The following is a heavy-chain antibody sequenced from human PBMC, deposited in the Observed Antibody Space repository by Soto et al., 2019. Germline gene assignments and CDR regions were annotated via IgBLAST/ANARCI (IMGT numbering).Heavy chain of an antibody. CDR3: ARESEDLTSNFDY. CDR1: GFTFTRYS. Sequence: PGGSLRLSCAASGFTFTRYSMNWGRQAPGKGLEWVSSISSTTNYIYYADSMKGRFTVSRDNAKNSVYLDMNSLSAEDTAVYYCARESEDLTSNFDYWGQGTLVTSPQ. V-gene: IGHV3-21*01. CDR2: ISSTTNYI. J-gene: IGHJ4*02.